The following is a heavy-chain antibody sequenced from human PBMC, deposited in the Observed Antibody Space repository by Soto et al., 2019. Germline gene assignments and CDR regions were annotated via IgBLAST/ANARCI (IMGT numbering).Heavy chain of an antibody. V-gene: IGHV3-30*18. CDR1: GFTFSSYG. Sequence: PGGSLRLSCAASGFTFSSYGMHWVRLAPGKGLEWVAVISYDGSNKYYADSVKGRFTISRDNSKNTLYLQMNSLRAEDTAVYYCAKDMRVVVVAASYYGMDVWGQGTTVTGSS. J-gene: IGHJ6*02. CDR2: ISYDGSNK. CDR3: AKDMRVVVVAASYYGMDV. D-gene: IGHD2-15*01.